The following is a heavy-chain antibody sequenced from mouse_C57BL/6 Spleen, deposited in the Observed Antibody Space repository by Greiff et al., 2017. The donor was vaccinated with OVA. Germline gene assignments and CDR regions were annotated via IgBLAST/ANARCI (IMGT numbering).Heavy chain of an antibody. V-gene: IGHV1-62-2*01. Sequence: VKLMESGAELVKPGASVKLSCKASGYTFTEYTIHWVKQRSGQGLEWIGWFYPGSGSIKYNEKFKDKATLTADKSSSTVYMELSRLTSEDSAVYFCARHEEDGNYLDYWGQGTTLTVSS. J-gene: IGHJ2*01. D-gene: IGHD2-1*01. CDR2: FYPGSGSI. CDR1: GYTFTEYT. CDR3: ARHEEDGNYLDY.